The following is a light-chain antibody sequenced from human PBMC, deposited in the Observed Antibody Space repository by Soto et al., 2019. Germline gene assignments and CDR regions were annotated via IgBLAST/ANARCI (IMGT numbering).Light chain of an antibody. CDR1: QSISSY. J-gene: IGKJ2*01. Sequence: DIQMTQSPSSLSISVGDRVTITCRASQSISSYLNWYQQKPGKAPKLQIYASSNLQSGVPSRFSGSGSGTDFTLTISSLQPEDFATYYCQQSYITPYTFGQGTKLEI. CDR2: ASS. CDR3: QQSYITPYT. V-gene: IGKV1-39*01.